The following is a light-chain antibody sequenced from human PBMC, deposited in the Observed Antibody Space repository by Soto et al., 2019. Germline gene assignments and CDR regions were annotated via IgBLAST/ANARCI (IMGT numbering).Light chain of an antibody. Sequence: QSVLTQPPSASGSPGQSVTISCTGTSSDVGSYNYVSWYQQHPGKAPKLMIYEVSKRPSGVPDRFSGSKSGFTASLTVSGLQAEDEADYYCRLYAGSNNPYVFGTGTKVTVL. J-gene: IGLJ1*01. CDR1: SSDVGSYNY. CDR2: EVS. V-gene: IGLV2-8*01. CDR3: RLYAGSNNPYV.